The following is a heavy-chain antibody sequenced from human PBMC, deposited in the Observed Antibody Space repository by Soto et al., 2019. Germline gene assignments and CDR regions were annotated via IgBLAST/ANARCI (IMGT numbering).Heavy chain of an antibody. Sequence: GGSLRLSCVASGFSFSSYGIHWVRQAPGKGLEWVAVISNDGSKEYYADSVKGRFTISRDNSKNTLYLQMDSLRPEDTAFYYCAKEITVAGDLDYWGHGALVTVSS. CDR2: ISNDGSKE. D-gene: IGHD6-19*01. CDR1: GFSFSSYG. J-gene: IGHJ4*01. V-gene: IGHV3-30*18. CDR3: AKEITVAGDLDY.